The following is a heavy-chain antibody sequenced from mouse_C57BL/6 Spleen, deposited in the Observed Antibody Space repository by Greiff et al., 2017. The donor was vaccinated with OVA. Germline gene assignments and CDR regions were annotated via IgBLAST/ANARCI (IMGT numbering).Heavy chain of an antibody. CDR2: INPNNGGT. D-gene: IGHD4-1*01. V-gene: IGHV1-22*01. J-gene: IGHJ2*01. CDR1: GYTFTDYN. CDR3: ARGATGTGVDY. Sequence: EVKLMESGPELVKPGASVKMSCKASGYTFTDYNMHWVKQSHGKSLEWIGYINPNNGGTSYNQKFKGKATLTVNKSSSTAYMELRSLTSEDSAVYYCARGATGTGVDYWGQGTTLTVSS.